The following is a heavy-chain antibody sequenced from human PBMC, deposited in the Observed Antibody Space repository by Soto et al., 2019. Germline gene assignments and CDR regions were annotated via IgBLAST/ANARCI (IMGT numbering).Heavy chain of an antibody. CDR3: ARGKDIVVVVSATSGGFDY. V-gene: IGHV3-11*01. J-gene: IGHJ4*02. CDR1: GFTFSDYY. CDR2: ISSSGSTI. Sequence: QVQLVESGGGLVKPGGSLRLSCAASGFTFSDYYMSWIRQAAGKGLEWVSYISSSGSTIYYADSVKGRFTISRDNAKNSLYLQMNSLRAEDTAVYYCARGKDIVVVVSATSGGFDYWGQGTLVTVSS. D-gene: IGHD2-15*01.